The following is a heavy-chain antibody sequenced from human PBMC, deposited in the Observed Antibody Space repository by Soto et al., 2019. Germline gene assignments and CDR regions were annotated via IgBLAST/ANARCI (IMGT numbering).Heavy chain of an antibody. CDR1: GFTFSSYG. CDR3: ANLLTSAFDY. V-gene: IGHV3-30*18. D-gene: IGHD3-3*01. Sequence: GGSLRLSCAASGFTFSSYGMHWVRQAPGKGLEWVAVISYDGSNKYYADSMKGRFTISRDNSKNTLYLQMNSLRAEDTAVYYCANLLTSAFDYWGQGTLVTVSS. J-gene: IGHJ4*02. CDR2: ISYDGSNK.